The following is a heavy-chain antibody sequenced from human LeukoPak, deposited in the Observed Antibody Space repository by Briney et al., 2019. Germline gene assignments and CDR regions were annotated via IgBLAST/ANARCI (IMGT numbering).Heavy chain of an antibody. J-gene: IGHJ5*02. CDR1: GFTFSRHW. CDR3: AKDVSWNWFDP. V-gene: IGHV3-74*01. CDR2: MDSDGGYI. D-gene: IGHD2-15*01. Sequence: GGSLRLSCAASGFTFSRHWMHWVRQAPGKGLVWVSRMDSDGGYINYADSVRGRFTISRDNSKNTLYLQMNTLRAEDTAVYYCAKDVSWNWFDPWGQGTLVTVSS.